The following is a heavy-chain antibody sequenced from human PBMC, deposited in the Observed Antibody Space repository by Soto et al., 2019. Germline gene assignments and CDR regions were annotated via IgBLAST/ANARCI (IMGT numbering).Heavy chain of an antibody. CDR1: GYTFTGYY. V-gene: IGHV1-2*04. CDR3: AREGNYDFWSGYDY. Sequence: ASVKVSCKASGYTFTGYYMHWVRQAPGQGLEWMGWINPNSGGTNYAKKFQGWVTMTRDTSISTAYMELSRLRSDDTAVYYCAREGNYDFWSGYDYWGQGTLLTVSS. J-gene: IGHJ4*02. D-gene: IGHD3-3*01. CDR2: INPNSGGT.